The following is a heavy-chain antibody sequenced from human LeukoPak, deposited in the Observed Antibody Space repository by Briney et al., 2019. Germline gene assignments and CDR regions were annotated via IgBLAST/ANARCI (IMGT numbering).Heavy chain of an antibody. CDR1: GDSISSYY. J-gene: IGHJ4*02. CDR2: IYTSGGT. V-gene: IGHV4-4*09. D-gene: IGHD6-6*01. CDR3: ARLTRLSTSPDRYYLDY. Sequence: SETLSLTCTVSGDSISSYYWSWIRQPPGKGLEWIGYIYTSGGTNYIPSLKGRVTISIDTSKNQFSLKPSSVTAADSAVYYCARLTRLSTSPDRYYLDYWGQGTLVTVS.